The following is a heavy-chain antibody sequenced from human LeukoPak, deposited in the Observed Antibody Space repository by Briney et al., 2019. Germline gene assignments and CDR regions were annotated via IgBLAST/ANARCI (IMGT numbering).Heavy chain of an antibody. CDR3: AKDQADY. CDR2: ITGNGGST. Sequence: GGSLRLSCSASGFIFSAYAMFWVRQAPGKGLEYVSAITGNGGSTFCTDSVKGRFTISRDNPKNMLYLQMSSLRAEDTAVYYCAKDQADYWGQGTLVTVSS. CDR1: GFIFSAYA. V-gene: IGHV3-64D*09. J-gene: IGHJ4*02.